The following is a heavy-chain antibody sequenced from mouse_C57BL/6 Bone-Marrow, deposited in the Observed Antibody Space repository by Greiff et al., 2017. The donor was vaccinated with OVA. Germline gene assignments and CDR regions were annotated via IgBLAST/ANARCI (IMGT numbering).Heavy chain of an antibody. CDR3: AIGLYYGSSYHDY. Sequence: QVQLQQPGAELVKPGASVKVSCKASGYTFTSYWMHWVKQRPGQGLEWSGRIHPSDSDTNYNQKFKGKTTLTVDKSSRTAYMQLSSLTSEDSAVYYCAIGLYYGSSYHDYWGQGTTLTVSS. D-gene: IGHD1-1*01. CDR2: IHPSDSDT. J-gene: IGHJ2*01. V-gene: IGHV1-74*01. CDR1: GYTFTSYW.